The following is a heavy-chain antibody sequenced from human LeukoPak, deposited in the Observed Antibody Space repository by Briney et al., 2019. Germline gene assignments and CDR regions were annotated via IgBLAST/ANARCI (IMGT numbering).Heavy chain of an antibody. J-gene: IGHJ2*01. Sequence: PSETLSHTRADPGGSLTNYNWRWIRQPPRKGLEWICRFQTSDNTSYNPSPQCRVTLSVHTSTNKFPLTLTSATAAHTALYYCAREVSRDAGARYFDLWGRGTPVTASS. CDR1: GGSLTNYN. D-gene: IGHD1-26*01. CDR3: AREVSRDAGARYFDL. CDR2: FQTSDNT. V-gene: IGHV4-4*07.